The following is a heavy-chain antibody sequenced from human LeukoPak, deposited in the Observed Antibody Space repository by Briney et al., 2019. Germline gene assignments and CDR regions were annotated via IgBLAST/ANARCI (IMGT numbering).Heavy chain of an antibody. Sequence: GGSLRLSRVTSGFFFNSYWMSWVRQAPGKGLEWVANENQDGSEIYYVDSVKGRFIMSRDNAKNSLYLQMSRLRVEDTAVYYCARGLDVDSWGQGTLVTVSS. CDR2: ENQDGSEI. V-gene: IGHV3-7*03. D-gene: IGHD1-1*01. J-gene: IGHJ4*02. CDR1: GFFFNSYW. CDR3: ARGLDVDS.